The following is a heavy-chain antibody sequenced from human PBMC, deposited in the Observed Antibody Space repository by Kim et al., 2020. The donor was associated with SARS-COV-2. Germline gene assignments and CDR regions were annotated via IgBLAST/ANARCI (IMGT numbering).Heavy chain of an antibody. V-gene: IGHV4-39*01. CDR2: IYYSGST. D-gene: IGHD6-6*01. Sequence: SETLSLTCTVSGGSISSSSYYWGWIRQPPGKGLEWIGSIYYSGSTYYNPSLKSRVTISVDTSKNQFSLKLSSVTAADTAVYYCARTSTRRYSSSSPYFDYWGQGTLVTVSS. CDR3: ARTSTRRYSSSSPYFDY. J-gene: IGHJ4*02. CDR1: GGSISSSSYY.